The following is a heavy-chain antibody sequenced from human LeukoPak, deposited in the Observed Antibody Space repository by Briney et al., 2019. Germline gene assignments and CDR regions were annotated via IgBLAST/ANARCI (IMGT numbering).Heavy chain of an antibody. CDR1: GGSMTSSVYY. V-gene: IGHV4-39*02. CDR2: IYYNGST. J-gene: IGHJ6*02. D-gene: IGHD3-10*01. Sequence: PSETLSLTCTVSGGSMTSSVYYWGWIRQSPGKGLEWIGSIYYNGSTYYNPSLKSRVTISVDTSKKRFSLRLSSVTAADSAFYYCAREGLGSLFYYGMDVWGQGTTVTVSS. CDR3: AREGLGSLFYYGMDV.